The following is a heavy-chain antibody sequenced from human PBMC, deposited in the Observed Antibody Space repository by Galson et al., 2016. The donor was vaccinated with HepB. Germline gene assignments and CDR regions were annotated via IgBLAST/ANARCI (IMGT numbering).Heavy chain of an antibody. CDR2: IYPGNSHT. D-gene: IGHD1-26*01. J-gene: IGHJ4*02. CDR3: AAQGGTSFDY. CDR1: GYSFTVFW. Sequence: QSGAEVKKPGESLKISCKASGYSFTVFWIGWVRQMPGKGLELMGIIYPGNSHTIYSPTFQGQVTISADKSITTAYLQWNTLRASDTAMYYCAAQGGTSFDYCGQGTLVTVSS. V-gene: IGHV5-51*01.